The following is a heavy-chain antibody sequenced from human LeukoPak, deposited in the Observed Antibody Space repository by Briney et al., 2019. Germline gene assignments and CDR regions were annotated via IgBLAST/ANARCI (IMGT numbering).Heavy chain of an antibody. CDR3: ARAGPSSSWHQFDY. Sequence: GGSLRLSCAASGFSVSRNYMSWVRQAPGKGLEWVSVIYSGGRTYYADSVKGRFTISRDNSKNTLYLQMNRLRAEDTAVYYCARAGPSSSWHQFDYWGQGTLVTVSS. J-gene: IGHJ4*02. V-gene: IGHV3-66*01. CDR1: GFSVSRNY. CDR2: IYSGGRT. D-gene: IGHD6-13*01.